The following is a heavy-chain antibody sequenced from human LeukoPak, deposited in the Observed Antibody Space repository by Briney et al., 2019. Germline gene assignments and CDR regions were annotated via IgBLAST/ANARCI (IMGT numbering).Heavy chain of an antibody. J-gene: IGHJ6*03. D-gene: IGHD1-26*01. CDR2: ISGSGGST. Sequence: PGGSLRLSCAASGFTFSSYAMSWVRQAPGKGLEWVSAISGSGGSTYYADSVKGRFTISRDNSKNTLYLQMNSLRAEDTAVYYCAKLGGSYYGYYHYYMDVWGKGTTVTVSS. CDR3: AKLGGSYYGYYHYYMDV. V-gene: IGHV3-23*01. CDR1: GFTFSSYA.